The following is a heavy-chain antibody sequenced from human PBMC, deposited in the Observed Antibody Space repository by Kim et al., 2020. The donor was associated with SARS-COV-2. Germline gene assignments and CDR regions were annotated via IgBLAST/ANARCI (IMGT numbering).Heavy chain of an antibody. D-gene: IGHD2-15*01. CDR2: IYSGGST. CDR3: ATLEGTVVTPERYYYYGMDV. Sequence: GGSLRLSCAASGFTVSSNYMSWVRQAPGKGLEWVSVIYSGGSTYYADSVKGRFTISRDNSKNTLYLQMNSLRAEDTAVYYCATLEGTVVTPERYYYYGMDVWGQGTTVTVSS. J-gene: IGHJ6*02. V-gene: IGHV3-66*01. CDR1: GFTVSSNY.